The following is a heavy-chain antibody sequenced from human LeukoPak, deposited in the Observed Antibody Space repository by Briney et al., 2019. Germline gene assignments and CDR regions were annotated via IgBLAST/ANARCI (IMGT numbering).Heavy chain of an antibody. CDR1: GGSISSGSYY. J-gene: IGHJ5*02. V-gene: IGHV4-61*02. D-gene: IGHD2-2*01. CDR2: IYTSGST. Sequence: SETLSLTCTVSGGSISSGSYYWSWIRQPAGKGLEWIGRIYTSGSTNYNPSLKSRVTISVGTSKNQFSLKLSSVTAADTAVYYCARGSRPPWWFDPWGQGTLVTVSS. CDR3: ARGSRPPWWFDP.